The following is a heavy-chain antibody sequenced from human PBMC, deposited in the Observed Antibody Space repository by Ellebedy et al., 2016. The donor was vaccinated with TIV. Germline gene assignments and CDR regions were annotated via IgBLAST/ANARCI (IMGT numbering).Heavy chain of an antibody. Sequence: GSLRLXXAVSGGSISSSNWWSWVRQPPGKGLEWIGEIYHSGSTNYSPSLKSRVTISVDTSKNQFSLKLSSVTAADTAVYYCARAEGRSWYGTERYFDLWGRGTLVTVSS. CDR1: GGSISSSNW. D-gene: IGHD6-13*01. CDR3: ARAEGRSWYGTERYFDL. J-gene: IGHJ2*01. V-gene: IGHV4-4*02. CDR2: IYHSGST.